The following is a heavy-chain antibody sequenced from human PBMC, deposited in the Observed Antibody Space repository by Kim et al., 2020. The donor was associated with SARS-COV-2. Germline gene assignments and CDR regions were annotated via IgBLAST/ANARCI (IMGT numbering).Heavy chain of an antibody. CDR1: GLTFSRYA. J-gene: IGHJ4*02. CDR2: VNNGGNA. Sequence: GGSLRLSCVASGLTFSRYAMSWVRQAPGKEPEWIASVNNGGNAYYADSVQGRFTVSRDNSANTLNLHMNSLRAEDTALYYCAKDHHSSGWPTFDYWGQGT. V-gene: IGHV3-23*01. CDR3: AKDHHSSGWPTFDY. D-gene: IGHD6-19*01.